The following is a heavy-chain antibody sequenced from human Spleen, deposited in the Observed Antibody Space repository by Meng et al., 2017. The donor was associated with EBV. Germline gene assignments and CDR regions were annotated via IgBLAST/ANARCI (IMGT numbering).Heavy chain of an antibody. CDR2: INHGGST. Sequence: QVQLDPGGGCLLKPSDALPLPCAFLCGSFSGSYWSWSRQPPGKGLEWIGEINHGGSTNDNPSLKSRVTISGDPSKNQFSLKLSSVTAADTAVYYCARSSRGRNSSWYDYWGPGTLVTVSS. J-gene: IGHJ4*02. CDR3: ARSSRGRNSSWYDY. D-gene: IGHD6-13*01. V-gene: IGHV4-34*01. CDR1: CGSFSGSY.